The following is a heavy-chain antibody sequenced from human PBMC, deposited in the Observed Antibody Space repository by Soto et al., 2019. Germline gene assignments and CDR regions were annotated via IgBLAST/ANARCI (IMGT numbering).Heavy chain of an antibody. CDR2: IIPIFGTA. J-gene: IGHJ6*02. Sequence: SVKVSCKASGGTFSSYAISWVRQAPGQGLEWMGGIIPIFGTANYAQKFQGRVTITADESTSTAYMELSSLRSEDTAVYYCARALITIFGVVIIEPYYYYGMDVWGQGTTVTVSS. CDR3: ARALITIFGVVIIEPYYYYGMDV. V-gene: IGHV1-69*13. CDR1: GGTFSSYA. D-gene: IGHD3-3*01.